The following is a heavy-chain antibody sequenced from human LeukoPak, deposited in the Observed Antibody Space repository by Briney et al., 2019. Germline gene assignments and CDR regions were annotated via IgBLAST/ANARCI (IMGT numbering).Heavy chain of an antibody. CDR1: GYTLTELS. CDR3: ARGQGFGSHYFQDY. V-gene: IGHV1-8*01. J-gene: IGHJ4*02. Sequence: ASVKVSCKVSGYTLTELSMHWVRQATGQGLEWMGWMNPNSGNTGYAQKFQGRVTMTRNTSISTAYMELSSLRSEDTAVYYCARGQGFGSHYFQDYWGQGTLVTVSS. CDR2: MNPNSGNT. D-gene: IGHD1-26*01.